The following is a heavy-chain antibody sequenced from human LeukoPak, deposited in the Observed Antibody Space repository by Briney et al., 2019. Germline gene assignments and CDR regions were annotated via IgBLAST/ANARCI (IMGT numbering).Heavy chain of an antibody. CDR1: GFTFNRCW. J-gene: IGHJ4*02. D-gene: IGHD3-3*01. Sequence: GGSLRLSCVVSGFTFNRCWMNWVRQAPGKGLEWVAHINPDGRDTYYVDSVKGRFTISRDNAKNSLYLQMNSLRAEDTAVYYCAGDVRRSGYPFDCWGQGTLVTVSS. CDR2: INPDGRDT. V-gene: IGHV3-7*01. CDR3: AGDVRRSGYPFDC.